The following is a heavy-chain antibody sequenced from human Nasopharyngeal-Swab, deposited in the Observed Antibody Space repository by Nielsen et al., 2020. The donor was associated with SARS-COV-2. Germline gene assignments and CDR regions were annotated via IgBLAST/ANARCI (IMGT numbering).Heavy chain of an antibody. CDR2: IYYNGKT. CDR3: ARDLAPRSGESYFDY. CDR1: GASVSSGYYY. J-gene: IGHJ4*01. D-gene: IGHD3-3*01. Sequence: SETLSLTCTVSGASVSSGYYYWSWIRQPPGKGLEWIGQIYYNGKTTYNLSLQSRISVSLDTSKNQFSLKVTSVSAADTGIYYYARDLAPRSGESYFDYWGQGTPVTVSS. V-gene: IGHV4-61*01.